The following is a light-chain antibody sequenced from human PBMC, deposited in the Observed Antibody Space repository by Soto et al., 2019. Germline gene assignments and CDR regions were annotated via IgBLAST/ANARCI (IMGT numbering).Light chain of an antibody. CDR2: SAS. J-gene: IGKJ5*01. CDR1: QSVSIN. V-gene: IGKV3-15*01. CDR3: QQYNNWPPIT. Sequence: VVMTQSPATLSVSPGERATLFCRASQSVSINLAWYQHKPGQAPRLLVYSASTRATGIPARFSGSGSGTEFALTISSLQSEDFAVYYCQQYNNWPPITFGQGTRLEIK.